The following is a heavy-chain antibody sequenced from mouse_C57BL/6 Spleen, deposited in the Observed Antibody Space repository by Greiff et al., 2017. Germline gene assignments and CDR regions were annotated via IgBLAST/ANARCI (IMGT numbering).Heavy chain of an antibody. Sequence: EVQVVESEGGLVQPGSSMKLSCTASGFTFSDYYMAWVRQVPEKGLEWVANINYDGSSTYYLDSLKSRFIISRDNAKNILYLQMSSLKSEDTATYYCARLRNYAMDYWGQGTSVTVSS. J-gene: IGHJ4*01. CDR3: ARLRNYAMDY. CDR1: GFTFSDYY. CDR2: INYDGSST. D-gene: IGHD1-1*01. V-gene: IGHV5-16*01.